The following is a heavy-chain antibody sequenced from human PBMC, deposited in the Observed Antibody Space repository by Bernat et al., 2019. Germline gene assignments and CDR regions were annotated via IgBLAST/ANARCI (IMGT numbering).Heavy chain of an antibody. CDR2: ISWNSGGI. V-gene: IGHV3-9*01. CDR1: GFTFDDYA. Sequence: EVQLVESGGGLVQPGRSLRLSCAASGFTFDDYAMHWVRQAPGKGLEWVSGISWNSGGIVYADSVKGRFTISRDNAKDSLYLQMNSLTAEDTALYYCAKHSGYDLARVLEYYFDYWGQGTLVTVSS. CDR3: AKHSGYDLARVLEYYFDY. D-gene: IGHD5-12*01. J-gene: IGHJ4*02.